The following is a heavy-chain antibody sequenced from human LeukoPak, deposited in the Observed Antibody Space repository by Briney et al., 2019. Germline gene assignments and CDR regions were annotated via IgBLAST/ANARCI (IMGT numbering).Heavy chain of an antibody. J-gene: IGHJ4*02. CDR2: ISGSTSST. CDR1: GFAFSSYG. Sequence: PGGSLRLSCAASGFAFSSYGMGWVRQAPGKGLEWVSSISGSTSSTYYADSVKGRFTISRDNSKTTLYLQMNSLRAEDTAVYYCARNVDLDYWGQGSLVTVSS. V-gene: IGHV3-23*01. CDR3: ARNVDLDY. D-gene: IGHD1-1*01.